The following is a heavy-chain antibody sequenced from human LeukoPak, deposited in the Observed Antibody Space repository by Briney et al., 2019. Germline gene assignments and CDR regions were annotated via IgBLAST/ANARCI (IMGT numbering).Heavy chain of an antibody. D-gene: IGHD3-9*01. CDR3: ARHSYYDILTGYYPDPLFDY. CDR2: INHSGST. Sequence: SETLSLTCAVYGGSFSGYYWSWIRQPPGKGLEWIGEINHSGSTNYNPSLKSRVTISVDTSKNQFSLKLSSVTAADTAVYYCARHSYYDILTGYYPDPLFDYWGQGTLVTVSS. V-gene: IGHV4-34*01. J-gene: IGHJ4*02. CDR1: GGSFSGYY.